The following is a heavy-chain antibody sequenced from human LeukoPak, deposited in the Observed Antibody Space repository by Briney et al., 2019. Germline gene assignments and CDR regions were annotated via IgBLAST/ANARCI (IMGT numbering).Heavy chain of an antibody. CDR2: FYSGGST. J-gene: IGHJ3*02. D-gene: IGHD2-21*02. CDR1: GCTVSSNY. CDR3: ARDRGDWGDSDAFDI. Sequence: PGGSLRLSCASSGCTVSSNYVSGVRQAREEGVELVSVFYSGGSTYYADSVKGRFTISRDNSKHTLYLQMNSLRAEDTAVYYCARDRGDWGDSDAFDIWGQGTMVTVSS. V-gene: IGHV3-53*01.